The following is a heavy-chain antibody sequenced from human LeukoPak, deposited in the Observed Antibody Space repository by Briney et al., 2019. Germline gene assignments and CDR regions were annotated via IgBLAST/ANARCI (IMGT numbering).Heavy chain of an antibody. CDR2: IWYDGSNK. D-gene: IGHD5-18*01. V-gene: IGHV3-33*06. CDR1: GFTFSSYG. CDR3: AKDQVGYSYGPTVYFDY. J-gene: IGHJ4*02. Sequence: GRSLRLSCAASGFTFSSYGMHWVRQAPGKGLEWVAVIWYDGSNKYYADSVKGRFTISRDNSKNTLYLQMNSLRAEDTAVYYCAKDQVGYSYGPTVYFDYWGQGTLVTVSS.